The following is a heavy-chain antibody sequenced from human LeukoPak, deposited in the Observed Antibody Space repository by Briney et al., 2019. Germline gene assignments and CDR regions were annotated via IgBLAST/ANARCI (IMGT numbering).Heavy chain of an antibody. CDR2: IKQDGSEK. J-gene: IGHJ3*02. Sequence: GGSLRLSCAASGFTFSSYWMTWVRQAPGKGLEWVANIKQDGSEKYYVDSVKGRFTISRDNAKNSLYLQMNSLRAEDTAVYYCAREPHYDILTGYYKNAFDIWGQGTMVTVSS. CDR3: AREPHYDILTGYYKNAFDI. CDR1: GFTFSSYW. D-gene: IGHD3-9*01. V-gene: IGHV3-7*01.